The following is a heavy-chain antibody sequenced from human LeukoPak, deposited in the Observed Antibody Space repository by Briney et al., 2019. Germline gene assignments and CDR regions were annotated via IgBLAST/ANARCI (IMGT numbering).Heavy chain of an antibody. CDR1: GFTFGDYA. Sequence: GRSLRLSCTASGFTFGDYAMSWVRQAPGKGLEWVGFIRSKAYGGTTEYAASVKGRFTISRDDSKSIAYLQMNSLKTEDTAVYYCTRDRTVLLEIDYWGQGTLVTVSS. CDR3: TRDRTVLLEIDY. V-gene: IGHV3-49*04. CDR2: IRSKAYGGTT. D-gene: IGHD1-20*01. J-gene: IGHJ4*02.